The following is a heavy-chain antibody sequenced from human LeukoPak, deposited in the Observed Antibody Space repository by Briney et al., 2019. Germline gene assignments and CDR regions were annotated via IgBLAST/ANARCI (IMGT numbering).Heavy chain of an antibody. CDR2: IDEDGSTT. CDR3: VRDLGGRSGH. Sequence: GGSLRLSCAASGFTFSSNWMHWVRQAPGRGLVWVSRIDEDGSTTNYADSVKGRSTIFRDNAKNTLYLQMNSLRAEDTAVYYCVRDLGGRSGHWGQGTLVTVSS. V-gene: IGHV3-74*01. D-gene: IGHD1-26*01. CDR1: GFTFSSNW. J-gene: IGHJ4*02.